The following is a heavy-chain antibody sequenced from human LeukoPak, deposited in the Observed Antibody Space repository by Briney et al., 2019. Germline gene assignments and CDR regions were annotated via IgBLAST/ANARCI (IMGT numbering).Heavy chain of an antibody. CDR1: GFTFSNYW. Sequence: GGSLRLSCAASGFTFSNYWMTWFRQTPGKGLEWVGNIKPDGSEKYYVDSVKGRFTISRDNTKNSLFLQMSSLRVEDTAIYYCASLNIWGQGTLVTVSS. V-gene: IGHV3-7*01. J-gene: IGHJ4*02. CDR3: ASLNI. CDR2: IKPDGSEK.